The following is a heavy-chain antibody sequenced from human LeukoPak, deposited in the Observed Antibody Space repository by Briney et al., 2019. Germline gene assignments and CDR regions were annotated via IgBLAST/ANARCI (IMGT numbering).Heavy chain of an antibody. D-gene: IGHD5-18*01. CDR2: IVPIFGTP. V-gene: IGHV1-69*06. Sequence: GASVKVSCKASGFTFTAYHMHWVRQAPGQGLEWMGGIVPIFGTPSYAQKFQGRVTISADTSTGTAYMELSSLRSEDTAIYFCARGGHTAMVLYYYYMDVWGNGTTVTVSS. J-gene: IGHJ6*03. CDR1: GFTFTAYH. CDR3: ARGGHTAMVLYYYYMDV.